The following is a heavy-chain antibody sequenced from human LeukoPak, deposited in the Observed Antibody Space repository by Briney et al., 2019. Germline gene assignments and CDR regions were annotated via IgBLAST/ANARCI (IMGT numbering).Heavy chain of an antibody. CDR2: IYPRDSDI. V-gene: IGHV5-51*01. CDR1: GYSFTSYW. CDR3: ARIDNYCYGMDV. D-gene: IGHD3-22*01. Sequence: GGSLKISCKGSGYSFTSYWIGWVRPMPGKDLEWMGIIYPRDSDIRYSPSFQGHVTISADKSISTAYLQWSSLKASDTAMYYCARIDNYCYGMDVWGQGTTVTVSS. J-gene: IGHJ6*02.